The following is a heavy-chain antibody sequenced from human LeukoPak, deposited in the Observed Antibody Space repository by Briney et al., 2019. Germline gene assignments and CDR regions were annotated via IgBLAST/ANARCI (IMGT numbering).Heavy chain of an antibody. Sequence: GGSLRLSCAASGFTFSNAWMNWVRQAPGQGLDWVSSISSRSGYIYYAESVKGRFTISRDNAKNSLYLQMNSLRAEDTAVYYCVRERGSIGTDLHFWGQGTLVTVSS. CDR2: ISSRSGYI. V-gene: IGHV3-21*01. J-gene: IGHJ4*02. CDR1: GFTFSNAW. D-gene: IGHD1-1*01. CDR3: VRERGSIGTDLHF.